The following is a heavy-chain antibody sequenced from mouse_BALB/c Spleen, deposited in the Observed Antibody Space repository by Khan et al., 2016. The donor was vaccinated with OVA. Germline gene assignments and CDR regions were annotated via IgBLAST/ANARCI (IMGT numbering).Heavy chain of an antibody. CDR2: IWAGAST. Sequence: QMQLEESGPGLVAPSQSLSITCTASGFSLTSYGVHWVRQPPGKGLEWMGVIWAGASTTYYSDLLSRLSICTDDSKSPASLIMNSLLTDDTAMYCCARLEDIWGQGTTLTVSS. J-gene: IGHJ2*01. CDR1: GFSLTSYG. D-gene: IGHD1-3*01. CDR3: ARLEDI. V-gene: IGHV2-9*02.